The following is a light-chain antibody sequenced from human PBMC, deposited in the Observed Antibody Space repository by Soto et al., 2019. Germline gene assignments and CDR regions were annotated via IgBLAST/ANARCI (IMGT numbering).Light chain of an antibody. Sequence: DIQMTQSPSTLSASVGDRVSITCRASQRVSTCLAWYQQKPGKAPTLLIYDASSLQSGVPSRFSGSGSGTDFTLTISSLQPEDFATYYCQRSYSTLYTFGQGTRLEIK. CDR2: DAS. CDR3: QRSYSTLYT. J-gene: IGKJ5*01. CDR1: QRVSTC. V-gene: IGKV1-39*01.